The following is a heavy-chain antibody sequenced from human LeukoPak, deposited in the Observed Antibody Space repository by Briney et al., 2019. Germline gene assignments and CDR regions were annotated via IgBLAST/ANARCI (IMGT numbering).Heavy chain of an antibody. CDR3: AREVLQLVESWFDP. D-gene: IGHD6-13*01. V-gene: IGHV4-4*07. CDR1: GGSISSYY. J-gene: IGHJ5*02. Sequence: PSETLSLTCTVSGGSISSYYWSWIRQPAGEGLEWIGRIYTSGSTNYNPSLKSRVTMSVDTSKNQFSLKLSSVTAADTAVYYCAREVLQLVESWFDPWGQGTLVTVSS. CDR2: IYTSGST.